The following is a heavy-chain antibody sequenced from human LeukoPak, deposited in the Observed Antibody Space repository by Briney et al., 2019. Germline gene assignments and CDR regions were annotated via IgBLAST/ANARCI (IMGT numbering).Heavy chain of an antibody. Sequence: GGSLRLSCAASGFTFSSYSMNWVRQAPGKGLEWISFISSSSGTIYYADSVKGRITISRDNAKNSLYLQMNSLGAEDTAVYYCARDGPSIAAAGTIDYWGQGTLVTVSS. D-gene: IGHD6-13*01. CDR2: ISSSSGTI. J-gene: IGHJ4*02. CDR1: GFTFSSYS. CDR3: ARDGPSIAAAGTIDY. V-gene: IGHV3-48*04.